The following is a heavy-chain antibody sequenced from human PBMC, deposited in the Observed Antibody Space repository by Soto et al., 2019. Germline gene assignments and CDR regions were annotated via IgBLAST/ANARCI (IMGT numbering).Heavy chain of an antibody. D-gene: IGHD3-16*01. V-gene: IGHV4-31*03. CDR2: IYYSGST. Sequence: SETLSLTCTVSGGSISSGGYYWSWIRQHPGKGLEWIGYIYYSGSTYYNPSLKVRVTISVVMSKNQFSLKLTSVTAADTAVYYCARDLGLGGGAFDIWGQGTMVTVSS. J-gene: IGHJ3*02. CDR3: ARDLGLGGGAFDI. CDR1: GGSISSGGYY.